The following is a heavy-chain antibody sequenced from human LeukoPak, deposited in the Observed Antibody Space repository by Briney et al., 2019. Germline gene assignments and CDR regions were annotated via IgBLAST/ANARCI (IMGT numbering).Heavy chain of an antibody. Sequence: PGGSLRLSCAASGFTFDDYAMHWVRQAPGKGLEWVSGISWNSGSIGYADSVKGRFTISRDNAKNSLYLQMNSLRAEDTALYYCAKDMSDGYNSDAFDIWGQGTMVTVSS. CDR2: ISWNSGSI. J-gene: IGHJ3*02. CDR1: GFTFDDYA. V-gene: IGHV3-9*01. CDR3: AKDMSDGYNSDAFDI. D-gene: IGHD5-24*01.